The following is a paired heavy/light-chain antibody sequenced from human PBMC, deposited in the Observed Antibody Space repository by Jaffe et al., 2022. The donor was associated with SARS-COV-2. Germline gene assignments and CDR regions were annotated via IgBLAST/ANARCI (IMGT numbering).Heavy chain of an antibody. CDR2: VYYSGNT. Sequence: QLQLQESGPGLVKPSETLSLTCTVSGGSINNSNYYWTWIRQPPGKGLEWIGTVYYSGNTYYNPSLKSRVTISGDTSKNQFSLKLSSVTAADTSVYYCARLRVSSRGGYFYYMDVWGKGTTVTVSS. CDR3: ARLRVSSRGGYFYYMDV. CDR1: GGSINNSNYY. D-gene: IGHD2-2*01. J-gene: IGHJ6*03. V-gene: IGHV4-39*01.
Light chain of an antibody. Sequence: EIVLTQSPTTLSLSPGERATLSCRASQSVSSCLAWYQQKPGQAPRLLIYDASKRATGIPARFSGSGSGTDFTLTISSLEPEDFAVYYCQAKVTFGQGTRLEIK. CDR1: QSVSSC. CDR3: QAKVT. V-gene: IGKV3-11*01. CDR2: DAS. J-gene: IGKJ5*01.